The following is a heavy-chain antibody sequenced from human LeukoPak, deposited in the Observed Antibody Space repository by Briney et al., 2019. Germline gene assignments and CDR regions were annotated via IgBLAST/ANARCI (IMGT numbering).Heavy chain of an antibody. V-gene: IGHV4-39*01. Sequence: SETLSLTCTVSGGSISSSSYYWGWIRQPPGKGLEWIGSIYYSGSTYYNPSLKSRVTISVDTSKNQFSLKLSSVTAADTAVYYCARRWYYDSSGRKHYFDYWGQGTLVTVSS. D-gene: IGHD3-22*01. CDR1: GGSISSSSYY. J-gene: IGHJ4*02. CDR2: IYYSGST. CDR3: ARRWYYDSSGRKHYFDY.